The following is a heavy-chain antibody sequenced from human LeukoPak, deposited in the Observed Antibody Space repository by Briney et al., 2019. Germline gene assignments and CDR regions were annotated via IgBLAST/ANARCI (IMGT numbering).Heavy chain of an antibody. CDR2: IYTSGST. J-gene: IGHJ5*02. CDR1: GGSIGSGSYY. CDR3: ARDRRWVGATWDPTDQPAWFDP. Sequence: KPSETLSLTCTVSGGSIGSGSYYWSWIRQPAGKGLEWIGRIYTSGSTNYNPSLKSRVTISVDTSKNQFSLKLSSVTAADTAVYYCARDRRWVGATWDPTDQPAWFDPWGQGTLVTVSS. D-gene: IGHD1-26*01. V-gene: IGHV4-61*02.